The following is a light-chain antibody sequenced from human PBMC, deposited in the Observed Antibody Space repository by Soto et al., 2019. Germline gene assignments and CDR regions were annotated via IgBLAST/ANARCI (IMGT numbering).Light chain of an antibody. Sequence: DIQITQSPSSLSSFVLDRFTITCRASLTISSYLNWYQQKSGKAPKLLISAASSLESGVPPRFSGSGSGTDFTLTITSLQPEDFATYYCQQSHSIPWTFGQGTKVDIK. J-gene: IGKJ1*01. CDR1: LTISSY. CDR3: QQSHSIPWT. CDR2: AAS. V-gene: IGKV1-39*01.